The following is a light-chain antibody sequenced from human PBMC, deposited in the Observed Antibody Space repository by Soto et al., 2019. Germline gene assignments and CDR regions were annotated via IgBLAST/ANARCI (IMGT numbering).Light chain of an antibody. V-gene: IGKV3-20*01. Sequence: EIVLTQSPGTLSLSPGERATLSCRASQSVRSSYLAWYQQKPGQAPRLLIYGASSRAIGIPDRFSGSGSGTDFTLTISRLEPEDFAVYYCQQYGSSLYTFGQGTRVEIK. CDR1: QSVRSSY. CDR3: QQYGSSLYT. CDR2: GAS. J-gene: IGKJ2*01.